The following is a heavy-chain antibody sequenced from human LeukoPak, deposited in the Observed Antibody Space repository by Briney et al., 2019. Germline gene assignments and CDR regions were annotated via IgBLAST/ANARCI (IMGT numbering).Heavy chain of an antibody. CDR1: GYSISSGYY. Sequence: SETLSLTCIVSGYSISSGYYWGWIRQPPGKGLEWIGNIHHSGSTYYNPSLKSRVTISVDTSKNQFSLKLSSVAAADTAVYYCAHAPIGDFDYWGQGTLVTVSS. V-gene: IGHV4-38-2*02. D-gene: IGHD4-17*01. CDR2: IHHSGST. J-gene: IGHJ4*02. CDR3: AHAPIGDFDY.